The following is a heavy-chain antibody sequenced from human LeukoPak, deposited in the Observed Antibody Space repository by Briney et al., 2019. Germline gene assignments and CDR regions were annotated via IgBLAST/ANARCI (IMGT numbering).Heavy chain of an antibody. Sequence: ASVKVSCKVSGYTLTESSMHWVRQAPGKGLEWMGGFDPEDGETIYAQKFQGRVTMTEDTSTDTAYMELSSLRSEDTAVYYCATARGGYYYNWFDPWGQGTLVTVSP. CDR1: GYTLTESS. J-gene: IGHJ5*02. V-gene: IGHV1-24*01. D-gene: IGHD3-22*01. CDR2: FDPEDGET. CDR3: ATARGGYYYNWFDP.